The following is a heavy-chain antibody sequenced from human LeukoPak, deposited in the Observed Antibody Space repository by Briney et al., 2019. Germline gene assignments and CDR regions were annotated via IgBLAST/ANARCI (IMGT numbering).Heavy chain of an antibody. V-gene: IGHV1-2*04. J-gene: IGHJ5*02. CDR3: ARDVPYYDSSGYSVDP. CDR2: INPNSGGT. D-gene: IGHD3-22*01. Sequence: ASVKVSCKASGYTFTGYYMHWVRQAPVQGLEWMGWINPNSGGTNYAQKFQGWVTMTRDTSISTAYMELSRLRSDDTAVYYCARDVPYYDSSGYSVDPWGQGTLVTVSS. CDR1: GYTFTGYY.